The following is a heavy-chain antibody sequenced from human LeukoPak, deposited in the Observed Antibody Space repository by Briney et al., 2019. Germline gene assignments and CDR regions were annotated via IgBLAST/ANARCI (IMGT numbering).Heavy chain of an antibody. CDR1: GGSISSGGYY. D-gene: IGHD2-21*02. J-gene: IGHJ5*02. V-gene: IGHV4-31*03. CDR2: IYYSGST. CDR3: ARGPHIVVVTAIPRVNNWFDP. Sequence: PSETLSLTCTVSGGSISSGGYYLSWIRQHPGKGLEWIGYIYYSGSTYYDPSLKTRVTISVDTSKNPFSLELSSVPAADTAVYYCARGPHIVVVTAIPRVNNWFDPSGPGTLVTVSS.